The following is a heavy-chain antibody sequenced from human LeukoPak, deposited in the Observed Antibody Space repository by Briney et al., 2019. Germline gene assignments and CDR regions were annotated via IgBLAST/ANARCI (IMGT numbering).Heavy chain of an antibody. Sequence: PGGSLRLSCAASGFTFSSYVMQWVRQAPGRGLERVAAIWYDGSNKYYADSVKGRFTISRDNSKNTLYQQMNSVRAEDTAVYYCVRGPYGSGSYRWGQGTLVTVSA. J-gene: IGHJ4*02. V-gene: IGHV3-33*01. CDR1: GFTFSSYV. D-gene: IGHD3-10*01. CDR3: VRGPYGSGSYR. CDR2: IWYDGSNK.